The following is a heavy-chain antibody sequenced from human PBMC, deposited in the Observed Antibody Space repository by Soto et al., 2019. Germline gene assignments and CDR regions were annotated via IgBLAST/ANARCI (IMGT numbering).Heavy chain of an antibody. CDR3: AMTTVTTRWFFDY. Sequence: ASVKVSCKASGYTFTSYDINWVRQATGQGLEWMGWMNPNSGNTGYAQKFQGRVTMTRNTSISTAYMELSSLRSEDTAVYYCAMTTVTTRWFFDYWGQGTLVTVSS. J-gene: IGHJ4*02. CDR1: GYTFTSYD. V-gene: IGHV1-8*01. CDR2: MNPNSGNT. D-gene: IGHD4-17*01.